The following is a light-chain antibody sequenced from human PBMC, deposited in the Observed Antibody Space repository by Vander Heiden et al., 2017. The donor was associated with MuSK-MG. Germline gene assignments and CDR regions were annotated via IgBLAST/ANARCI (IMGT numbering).Light chain of an antibody. CDR3: QQLNSYPIS. Sequence: DRVTITCRASQGISSYLAWYQQKPGKAPKLLIYAASTMQSGVPSRFSGSGSGTGFTLTISSLVPEDFATYYCQQLNSYPISFGQGTRLEIK. V-gene: IGKV1-9*01. CDR2: AAS. CDR1: QGISSY. J-gene: IGKJ5*01.